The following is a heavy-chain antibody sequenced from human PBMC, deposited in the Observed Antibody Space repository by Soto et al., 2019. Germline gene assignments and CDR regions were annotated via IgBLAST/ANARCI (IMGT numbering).Heavy chain of an antibody. V-gene: IGHV4-31*02. CDR3: ASDGYHINYDSSGYYHDAFDI. CDR2: IYYSGST. D-gene: IGHD3-22*01. CDR1: GGSISSGGYY. Sequence: SETLSLTXTVSGGSISSGGYYWSWIRQHPGKGLEWIGYIYYSGSTYYNPSLKSRVTISVDTSKNQFSLKLSSVTAADTAVYYCASDGYHINYDSSGYYHDAFDIWGQGTMVTVSS. J-gene: IGHJ3*02.